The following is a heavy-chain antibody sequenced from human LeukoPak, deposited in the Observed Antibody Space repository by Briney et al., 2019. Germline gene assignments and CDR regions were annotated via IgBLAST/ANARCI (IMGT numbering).Heavy chain of an antibody. CDR3: VRAPKLEF. CDR2: IKSDESEK. CDR1: GFTFSDYW. Sequence: PGGSLRLSCAASGFTFSDYWMSWVRQAPGKGLEWVANIKSDESEKYYVGSVKGRFTVSRDNAKNSVYLQMNSLRAEDTAVYYCVRAPKLEFWGQGALVTVSS. D-gene: IGHD3-3*01. V-gene: IGHV3-7*01. J-gene: IGHJ4*02.